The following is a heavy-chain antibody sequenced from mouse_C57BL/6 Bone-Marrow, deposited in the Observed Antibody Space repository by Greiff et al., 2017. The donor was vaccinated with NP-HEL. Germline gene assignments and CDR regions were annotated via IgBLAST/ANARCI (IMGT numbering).Heavy chain of an antibody. D-gene: IGHD1-1*01. V-gene: IGHV1-64*01. Sequence: QVQLQQSGAELVKPGASVKLSCKASGYTFTSYWMHWVKQRPGQGLEWIGMIHPNSGSTNYNEKFKSKATLTVDKSSSTAYMQRSSLTSEDSAVYYCASNNGPLLLRPCAYWGQGTLVTVSA. J-gene: IGHJ3*01. CDR2: IHPNSGST. CDR1: GYTFTSYW. CDR3: ASNNGPLLLRPCAY.